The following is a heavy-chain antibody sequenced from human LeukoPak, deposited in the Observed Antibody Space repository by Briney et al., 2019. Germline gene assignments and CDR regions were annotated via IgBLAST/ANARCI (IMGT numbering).Heavy chain of an antibody. CDR3: AREKNDAFDI. CDR2: IYHSGST. J-gene: IGHJ3*02. CDR1: GGSISSYY. Sequence: SETLSLTCTVSGGSISSYYWSWIRQPPGKGLEWIGYIYHSGSTYYNPSLKSRVTISVDRSKNQFSLKLSSVTAADTAVYYCAREKNDAFDIWGQGTMVTVSS. V-gene: IGHV4-59*12.